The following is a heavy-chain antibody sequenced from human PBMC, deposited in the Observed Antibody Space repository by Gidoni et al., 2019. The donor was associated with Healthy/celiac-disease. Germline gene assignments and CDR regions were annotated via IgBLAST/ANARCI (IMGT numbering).Heavy chain of an antibody. V-gene: IGHV4-38-2*02. Sequence: QVQLQASGPGLVKPSETLPLICTVSGYSISSGYYWGWIRQPPGKGLEWFGSIYHSGSTYYNPSLKSRVTISVDTSKNQFSLKLSSVTAADTAVYYCARVVDVWGQGTTVTVSS. CDR1: GYSISSGYY. J-gene: IGHJ6*02. CDR3: ARVVDV. CDR2: IYHSGST.